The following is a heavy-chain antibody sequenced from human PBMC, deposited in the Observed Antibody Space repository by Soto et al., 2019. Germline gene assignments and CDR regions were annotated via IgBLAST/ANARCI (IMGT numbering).Heavy chain of an antibody. CDR2: INPSGGST. CDR3: ARRYRSGVGYFDD. CDR1: GYTFTSYY. Sequence: GASVKVSCKASGYTFTSYYMHWVRQAPGQGLEWMGIINPSGGSTSYAQKFQGRVTMTRDTSTSTVYMELSSLRSEDTAVYYWARRYRSGVGYFDDWGQGTLVTVSS. V-gene: IGHV1-46*01. J-gene: IGHJ4*02. D-gene: IGHD3-10*01.